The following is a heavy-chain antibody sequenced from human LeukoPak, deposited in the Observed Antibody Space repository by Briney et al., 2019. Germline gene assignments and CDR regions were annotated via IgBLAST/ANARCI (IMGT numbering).Heavy chain of an antibody. V-gene: IGHV3-30*02. CDR1: GFTFSSYG. D-gene: IGHD3-10*01. CDR2: IRYDGSNK. J-gene: IGHJ4*02. CDR3: EKDRGERGYGSGIPYY. Sequence: GGSLRLSCAASGFTFSSYGMHWVRQAPGKGLEWVAFIRYDGSNKYYADSVKGRFTISRDNSKNTLYLQTNSLRAEDTAVYYCEKDRGERGYGSGIPYYWGQGTLVTVSS.